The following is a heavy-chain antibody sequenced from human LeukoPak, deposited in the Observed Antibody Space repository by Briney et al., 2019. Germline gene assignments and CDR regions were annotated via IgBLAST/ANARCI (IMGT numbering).Heavy chain of an antibody. J-gene: IGHJ4*02. CDR2: ISSSSSYI. CDR1: GFTFSSYS. V-gene: IGHV3-21*01. CDR3: ASTPSIHYFDY. Sequence: PGGSLRLSCAASGFTFSSYSMNWVRQAPGRGLEWVSSISSSSSYIYYADSVKGRFTISRDNAKNSLYLQMNSLRAEDTAVYYCASTPSIHYFDYWGQGTLVTVSS.